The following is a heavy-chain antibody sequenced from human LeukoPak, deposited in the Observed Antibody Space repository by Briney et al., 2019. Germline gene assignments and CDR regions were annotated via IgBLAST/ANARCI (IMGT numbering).Heavy chain of an antibody. J-gene: IGHJ3*02. V-gene: IGHV4-38-2*01. Sequence: SETLSLTCAVSGYSISSGYYWGWIRQPPGKGLEWIGSIYHSGRTYYNPSLKSRVTISVDTSKNQFSLKLSSVTAADTAVYYCARPAGYFGSDAFDIWGQGTMVTVSS. D-gene: IGHD3-10*01. CDR3: ARPAGYFGSDAFDI. CDR2: IYHSGRT. CDR1: GYSISSGYY.